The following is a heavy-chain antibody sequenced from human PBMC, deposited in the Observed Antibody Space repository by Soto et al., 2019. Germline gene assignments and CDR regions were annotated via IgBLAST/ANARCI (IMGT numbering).Heavy chain of an antibody. D-gene: IGHD3-22*01. CDR2: INWNGGST. J-gene: IGHJ4*02. CDR1: GFTFDDYG. Sequence: GGSLRLSCAASGFTFDDYGMSWVRQAPGKGLEWVSGINWNGGSTGYADSVKGRFTISRDNAKNSLYLQMNSLRAEDTALYYCARDINPNYYDSNFDYWGQGTLVTVSS. CDR3: ARDINPNYYDSNFDY. V-gene: IGHV3-20*04.